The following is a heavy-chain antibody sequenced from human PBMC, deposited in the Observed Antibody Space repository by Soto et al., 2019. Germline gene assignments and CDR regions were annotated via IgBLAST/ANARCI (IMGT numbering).Heavy chain of an antibody. V-gene: IGHV3-30-3*01. CDR3: ARVVVITPNDAFAI. CDR2: ISYDGSNK. Sequence: GGSLRLSCAASGFTFSSYAMHWVRQAPGKGLEWVAVISYDGSNKYYADSVKDRFTISGDNSKNTLYLQMNSLRAEDTAVYYCARVVVITPNDAFAIWGQGTMVTVSS. CDR1: GFTFSSYA. J-gene: IGHJ3*02. D-gene: IGHD3-22*01.